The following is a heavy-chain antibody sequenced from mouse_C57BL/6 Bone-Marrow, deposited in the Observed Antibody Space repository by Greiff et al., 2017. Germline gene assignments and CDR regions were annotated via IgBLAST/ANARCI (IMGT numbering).Heavy chain of an antibody. Sequence: QVQLQQPGAELVMPGASVKLSCKASGYTFTSYWMHWVKQRPGQGLEWIGEIDPSDSYTNYNQKFKGKSTLTVDKSSSTAYMQLSSLTSEDSAVYYCARGGDSLDYWGQGTTLTVSS. CDR3: ARGGDSLDY. CDR2: IDPSDSYT. V-gene: IGHV1-69*01. J-gene: IGHJ2*01. CDR1: GYTFTSYW.